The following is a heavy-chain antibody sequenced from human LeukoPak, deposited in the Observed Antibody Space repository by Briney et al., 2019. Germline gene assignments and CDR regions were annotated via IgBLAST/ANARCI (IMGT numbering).Heavy chain of an antibody. CDR1: GGTFSSYA. J-gene: IGHJ5*02. CDR2: IIPIFGTA. D-gene: IGHD3-3*01. CDR3: ARGRAYNYDFWSGSMSSQSGSWFDP. Sequence: SVKVSCKASGGTFSSYAISWVRQAPGQGLEWMGGIIPIFGTANYAQKFQGRVTITTDESTSTAYMELSSLRSEDTAVYYCARGRAYNYDFWSGSMSSQSGSWFDPWGQGTLVTVSS. V-gene: IGHV1-69*05.